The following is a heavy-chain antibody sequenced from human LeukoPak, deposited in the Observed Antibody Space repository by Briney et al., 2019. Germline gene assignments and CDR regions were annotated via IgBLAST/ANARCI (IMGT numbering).Heavy chain of an antibody. CDR3: ARAGGVSFVARWFDP. J-gene: IGHJ5*02. CDR1: GYTFSNCG. D-gene: IGHD5/OR15-5a*01. V-gene: IGHV1-18*01. CDR2: VSAYNGNT. Sequence: ASVKVSCKASGYTFSNCGISWVRQAPGQGLEWLGWVSAYNGNTNYAQKFQGRVTMTTDSSTDIAYMELQSLRSDDTAVYYCARAGGVSFVARWFDPWGQGSLVTVSS.